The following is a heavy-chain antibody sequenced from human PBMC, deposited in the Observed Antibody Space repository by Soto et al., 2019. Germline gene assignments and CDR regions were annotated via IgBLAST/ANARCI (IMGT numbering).Heavy chain of an antibody. CDR3: ARDIFGGSYDFWH. J-gene: IGHJ4*02. V-gene: IGHV3-66*01. CDR2: ISSDGST. D-gene: IGHD3-3*01. Sequence: EVQVVESGGGLVQPGGSLRLSCAVSGFTVNNIFMTWVRQAPGKGLEWVSVISSDGSTYYADSVKGRFTISRDNSKNTLFPEMRSLRAGDTAVYYCARDIFGGSYDFWHGGQGTLVTVSS. CDR1: GFTVNNIF.